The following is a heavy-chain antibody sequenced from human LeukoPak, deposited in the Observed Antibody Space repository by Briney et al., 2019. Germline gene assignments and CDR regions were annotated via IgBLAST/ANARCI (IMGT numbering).Heavy chain of an antibody. D-gene: IGHD6-13*01. CDR1: GGSISSYY. Sequence: SETLSLTCTVSGGSISSYYWSWIRQPPGKGLEWIGYIYYSGSTNYNPSLKSRVTISVDTSKNQFSLKLSSVTAADTAVYYCARDTIAAAGRRSRQDAFDIWGQGTMVTVSS. V-gene: IGHV4-59*01. J-gene: IGHJ3*02. CDR3: ARDTIAAAGRRSRQDAFDI. CDR2: IYYSGST.